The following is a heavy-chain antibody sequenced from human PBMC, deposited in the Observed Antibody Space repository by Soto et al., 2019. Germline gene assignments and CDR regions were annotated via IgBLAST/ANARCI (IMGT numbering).Heavy chain of an antibody. CDR3: ARDRVFGATYGMDV. D-gene: IGHD3-3*01. CDR1: GGSISSGDYY. V-gene: IGHV4-30-4*01. Sequence: QVQLQESGPGLVKPSQTLSLTCTVSGGSISSGDYYWSWIRQPPGKGLAWIGYIYYSGSTYYNPSLKSRVTLSVDTSKNQFPLKLSSVTAEDTAVYYCARDRVFGATYGMDVWGQGTTVTVSS. CDR2: IYYSGST. J-gene: IGHJ6*02.